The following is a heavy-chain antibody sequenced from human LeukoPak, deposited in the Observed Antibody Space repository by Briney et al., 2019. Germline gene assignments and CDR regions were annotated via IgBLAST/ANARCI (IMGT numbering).Heavy chain of an antibody. Sequence: AGSLRLSCAAPGFTYSSYEMNWVRQAPGKGLEWVSYISSSGSTIYYADSVKGRFTISRDNAKNSLYLQMNSLRAEDTAVYYSPQAAPNSKDRIYWGQGTLV. V-gene: IGHV3-48*03. J-gene: IGHJ4*02. CDR1: GFTYSSYE. D-gene: IGHD4-11*01. CDR3: PQAAPNSKDRIY. CDR2: ISSSGSTI.